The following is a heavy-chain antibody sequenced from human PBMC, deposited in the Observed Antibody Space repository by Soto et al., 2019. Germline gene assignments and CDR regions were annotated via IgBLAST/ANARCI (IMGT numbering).Heavy chain of an antibody. J-gene: IGHJ4*02. CDR2: INPSGGST. CDR3: ARVYCSGGSCYSVDY. D-gene: IGHD2-15*01. Sequence: VASVKVSCKASGYTFTSYYMHLVRQAPGQGLEWMGIINPSGGSTSYAQKFQGRVTMTRDTSTSTVYMELSSLRSEDTAVYYCARVYCSGGSCYSVDYWGQGTLVTVSS. V-gene: IGHV1-46*03. CDR1: GYTFTSYY.